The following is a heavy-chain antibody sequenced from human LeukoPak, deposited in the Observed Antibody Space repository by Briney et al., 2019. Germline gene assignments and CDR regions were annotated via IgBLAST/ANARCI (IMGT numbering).Heavy chain of an antibody. J-gene: IGHJ3*02. CDR2: ISSSSSYI. CDR3: ARAVEGPSAFDI. CDR1: GFTFSSYS. V-gene: IGHV3-21*01. Sequence: PGGSLRLSCAASGFTFSSYSMNWVRQAPGKGLEWVSSISSSSSYIYYADSVKGRFTISRDNAKNSLYLQMNSLRTEDTAVYYCARAVEGPSAFDIWGQGTMVTVSS.